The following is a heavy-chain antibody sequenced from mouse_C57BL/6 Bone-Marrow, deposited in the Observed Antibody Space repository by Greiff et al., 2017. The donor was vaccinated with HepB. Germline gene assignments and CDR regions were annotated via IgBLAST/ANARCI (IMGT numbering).Heavy chain of an antibody. CDR2: ISSGSSTI. V-gene: IGHV5-17*01. CDR1: GFTFSDYG. J-gene: IGHJ2*01. Sequence: DVKLVESGGGLVKPGGSLKLSCAASGFTFSDYGMHRVRQAPEKGLEWVAYISSGSSTIYYADTVKGRFTISRDNAKNTLFLQMTSLRSEDTAMYYCARGDYWGQGTTLTVSS. CDR3: ARGDY.